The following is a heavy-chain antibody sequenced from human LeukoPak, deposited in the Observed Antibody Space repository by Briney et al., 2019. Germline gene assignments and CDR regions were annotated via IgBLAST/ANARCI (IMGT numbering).Heavy chain of an antibody. V-gene: IGHV3-21*01. J-gene: IGHJ5*02. D-gene: IGHD1-14*01. Sequence: GGSLRLSCAASGFTFSSYSMNWVRQAPGKGLEWVSSISSSSSYIYYADSVKGRFTISRDNAKNSLYLQMNSLRAEDTAVYYCATAGVSYIWFDPWGQGTLVTVSS. CDR1: GFTFSSYS. CDR3: ATAGVSYIWFDP. CDR2: ISSSSSYI.